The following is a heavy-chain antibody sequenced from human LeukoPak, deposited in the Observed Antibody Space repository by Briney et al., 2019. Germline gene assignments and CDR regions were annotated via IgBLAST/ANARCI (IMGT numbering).Heavy chain of an antibody. Sequence: SQTLSLTCAVSGGSISSGGYSWSWIRPPPGKGLEWIGYIYHSGSTYYNPSLKSRVTISVDRSKNQFSLKGSSLTDAGTAVYYCARSSLYGDYVDYWGQGTLVTVSS. J-gene: IGHJ4*02. V-gene: IGHV4-30-2*01. CDR3: ARSSLYGDYVDY. CDR1: GGSISSGGYS. D-gene: IGHD4-17*01. CDR2: IYHSGST.